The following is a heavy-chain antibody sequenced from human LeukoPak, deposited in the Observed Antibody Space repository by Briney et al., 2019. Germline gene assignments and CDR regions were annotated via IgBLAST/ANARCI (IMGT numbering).Heavy chain of an antibody. V-gene: IGHV3-30*03. Sequence: GGSLRLSCAASGFMFSSNWMSWVRLAPGKGLEWVARISYDGSNKYYADSVEGRFTISRDNSKNTLYLQMNSLRPEDTAMYYCARDTYDSIHGMDVWGQGTTVTVSS. J-gene: IGHJ6*02. CDR1: GFMFSSNW. CDR3: ARDTYDSIHGMDV. D-gene: IGHD3-22*01. CDR2: ISYDGSNK.